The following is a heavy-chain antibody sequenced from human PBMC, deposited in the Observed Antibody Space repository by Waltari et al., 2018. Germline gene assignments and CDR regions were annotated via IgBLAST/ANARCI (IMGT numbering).Heavy chain of an antibody. D-gene: IGHD6-13*01. V-gene: IGHV1-69*04. CDR2: IISILGIA. J-gene: IGHJ4*02. CDR1: GGTFSSYA. Sequence: QVQLAQSGAEVKKPGSSVKVSCKASGGTFSSYAISWVRQAPGQGLEWMGRIISILGIANYAQKFQGRVTITAEKSTSKAYMELSSLRSADTAVYYCARDELHSGSASPPDHWGQGTLVTVSS. CDR3: ARDELHSGSASPPDH.